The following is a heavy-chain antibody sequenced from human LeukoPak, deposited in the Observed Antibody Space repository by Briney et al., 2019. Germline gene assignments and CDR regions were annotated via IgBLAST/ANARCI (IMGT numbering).Heavy chain of an antibody. J-gene: IGHJ4*02. CDR1: GYSISSGYY. CDR3: ARTYSSGWYDPFFDY. CDR2: IYHSGST. D-gene: IGHD6-19*01. V-gene: IGHV4-38-2*02. Sequence: SETLSLTCTVSGYSISSGYYWGWIRQPPGKGLEWIGSIYHSGSTYYNPSLRSRVTISVDTSKNQFSLKLSSVTAADTAVYYCARTYSSGWYDPFFDYWGQGTLVTVST.